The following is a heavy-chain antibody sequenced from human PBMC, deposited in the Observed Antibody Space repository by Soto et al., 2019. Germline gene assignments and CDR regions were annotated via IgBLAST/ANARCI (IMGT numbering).Heavy chain of an antibody. Sequence: QVQLVQSGAEVKKPGASVKVSCKASGYTFTSYGISWVRQAPGQGLEWMGWISAYNGNTNYAQKLQGRDTMTTDTSTSTAYMELRSLRSDDTAVYYCARVLLSRGYDFWSGSDYWGQGTLVTVSS. CDR1: GYTFTSYG. CDR3: ARVLLSRGYDFWSGSDY. J-gene: IGHJ4*02. V-gene: IGHV1-18*01. D-gene: IGHD3-3*01. CDR2: ISAYNGNT.